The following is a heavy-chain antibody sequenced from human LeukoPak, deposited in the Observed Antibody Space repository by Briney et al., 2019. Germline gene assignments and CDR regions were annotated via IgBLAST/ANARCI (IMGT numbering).Heavy chain of an antibody. CDR3: ARGGYSGYDWVDAFDI. V-gene: IGHV3-21*01. D-gene: IGHD5-12*01. Sequence: GGSLRLSCAASGFTFSSYSMNWVRQAPGKGLEWVSSISSSSSYIYYADSVKGRFTISRNNAKNSLYLQMNSLRAEDTAVYYCARGGYSGYDWVDAFDIWGQGTMVTVSS. CDR2: ISSSSSYI. CDR1: GFTFSSYS. J-gene: IGHJ3*02.